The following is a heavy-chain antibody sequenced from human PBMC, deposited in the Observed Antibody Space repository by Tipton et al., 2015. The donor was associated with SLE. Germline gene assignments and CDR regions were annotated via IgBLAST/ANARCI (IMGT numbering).Heavy chain of an antibody. CDR2: VYASGST. CDR3: ARGGVVVIDAFDI. Sequence: TLSLTCAVSGGSISSGGYSWSWIRQPAGKGLEWIGRVYASGSTNYNPSLKSRVTISVDTSKNQFSLKLSSVTAADTAVYYCARGGVVVIDAFDIWGQGTMVTVSS. D-gene: IGHD2-21*01. J-gene: IGHJ3*02. V-gene: IGHV4-61*02. CDR1: GGSISSGGYS.